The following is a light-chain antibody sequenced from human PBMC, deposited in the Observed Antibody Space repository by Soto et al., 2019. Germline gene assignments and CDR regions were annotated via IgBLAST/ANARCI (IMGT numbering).Light chain of an antibody. Sequence: QLVLTQPASVSGSPGQSITISCTGSSSDVGSYTFVSWYQHHPDKAPKLMIYEATKRPSGVSHRFSGSKSGNTASLTISGLQAEDEGEYYCCSYAGSMTWVFGGGTKLTVL. V-gene: IGLV2-23*01. CDR2: EAT. J-gene: IGLJ3*02. CDR1: SSDVGSYTF. CDR3: CSYAGSMTWV.